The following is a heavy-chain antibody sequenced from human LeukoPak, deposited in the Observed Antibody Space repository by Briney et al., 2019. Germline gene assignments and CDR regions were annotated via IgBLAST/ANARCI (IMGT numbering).Heavy chain of an antibody. Sequence: ASVKVSCKASGYTFTGYYMHWVRQAPGQGLEWMGWINPNSGGTNYAQKFQGRVTMTRDTSISTAYMELSRLRSDDTAVYYCARDRYDFWSGIFDYWGQGTLVTVSS. V-gene: IGHV1-2*02. CDR3: ARDRYDFWSGIFDY. CDR1: GYTFTGYY. CDR2: INPNSGGT. J-gene: IGHJ4*02. D-gene: IGHD3-3*01.